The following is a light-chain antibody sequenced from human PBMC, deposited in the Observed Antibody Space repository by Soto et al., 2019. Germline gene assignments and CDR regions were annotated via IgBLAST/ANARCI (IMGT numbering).Light chain of an antibody. CDR3: QKYGSSLLT. J-gene: IGKJ4*01. Sequence: EIVLTQSPGTLSLSPGERATLSCRASQSVSSSYLAWYQQKPGQAPRLLIYGASSRATGIPDRFSGSGSGTDFPLTISRLEPEDFAVYYCQKYGSSLLTFGGGTKVEIK. V-gene: IGKV3-20*01. CDR1: QSVSSSY. CDR2: GAS.